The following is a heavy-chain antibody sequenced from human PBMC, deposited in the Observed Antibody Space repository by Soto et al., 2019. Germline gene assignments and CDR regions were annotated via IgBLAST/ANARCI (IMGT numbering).Heavy chain of an antibody. CDR2: IKSKTDGGTT. CDR1: GFTFSNAW. V-gene: IGHV3-15*07. J-gene: IGHJ6*02. Sequence: GGSLRLSCAASGFTFSNAWMNWVRQAPGKGLEWVGRIKSKTDGGTTDYAAPVKGRFTISRDDSKNTLYLQMNSLKTEDTAVYYCTALDGPDYYYYYGMDVCGQGTTVTVSS. CDR3: TALDGPDYYYYYGMDV.